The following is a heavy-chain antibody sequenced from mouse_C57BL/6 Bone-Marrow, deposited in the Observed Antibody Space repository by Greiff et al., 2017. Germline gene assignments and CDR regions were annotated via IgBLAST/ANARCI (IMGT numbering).Heavy chain of an antibody. CDR2: ISNGGGST. V-gene: IGHV5-12*01. D-gene: IGHD1-1*01. Sequence: VQLKESGGGLVQPGGSLKLSCAASGFTFTDYYMHWVRQTPEKRLEWVAYISNGGGSTYYPDTVKGRFTISRDNAKNTVDLQMSRLKSEDTAMYYGARDLTTVVATPFAYWGQGTLVTVSA. J-gene: IGHJ3*01. CDR1: GFTFTDYY. CDR3: ARDLTTVVATPFAY.